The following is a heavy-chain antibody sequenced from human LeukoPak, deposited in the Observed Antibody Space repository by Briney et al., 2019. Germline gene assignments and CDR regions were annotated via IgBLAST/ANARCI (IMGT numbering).Heavy chain of an antibody. CDR1: GFTVSTNY. D-gene: IGHD3-10*01. V-gene: IGHV3-53*01. J-gene: IGHJ4*02. Sequence: PGGSLRLSCAASGFTVSTNYMSWVRQAPGKGLEWVSILYSGGNTYYADSVKGRFTISRDNSKNTLYLQMNSLRAEDTAIYYCAKDPRGSRGYFDYWGQGTLVTVSS. CDR2: LYSGGNT. CDR3: AKDPRGSRGYFDY.